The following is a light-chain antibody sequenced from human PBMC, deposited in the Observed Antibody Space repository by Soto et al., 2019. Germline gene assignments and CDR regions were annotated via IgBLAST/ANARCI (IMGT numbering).Light chain of an antibody. Sequence: AIQMTQSPSSLSASVGDRVTITCRASQGIRNDLGWYQQKPGKAPKLLIYAASSLQSGVPSRFSCSGSGTDFTLTISSLQPDDFSTYYCQQYNSYSGTFGQGTKVDIK. V-gene: IGKV1-6*01. CDR3: QQYNSYSGT. J-gene: IGKJ1*01. CDR2: AAS. CDR1: QGIRND.